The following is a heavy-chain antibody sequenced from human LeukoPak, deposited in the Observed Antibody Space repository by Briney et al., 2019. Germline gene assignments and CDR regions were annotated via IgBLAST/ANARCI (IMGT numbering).Heavy chain of an antibody. J-gene: IGHJ6*02. CDR2: INPSGGST. CDR1: GYTFTGYY. CDR3: ARDRNSDGSGSSYYYYGMDV. Sequence: ASVKVSCKASGYTFTGYYMHWVRQAPGQGLEWMGIINPSGGSTSYAQKFQGRVTMTRDTSTSTVYMELSSLRSEDTAVYYCARDRNSDGSGSSYYYYGMDVWGQGTTVTVSS. V-gene: IGHV1-46*01. D-gene: IGHD3-10*01.